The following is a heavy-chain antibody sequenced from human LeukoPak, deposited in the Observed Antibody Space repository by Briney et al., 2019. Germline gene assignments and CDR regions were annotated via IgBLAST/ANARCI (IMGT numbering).Heavy chain of an antibody. CDR3: ARASIEYSIDY. CDR2: IYYSGST. V-gene: IGHV4-59*01. D-gene: IGHD6-6*01. CDR1: GGSISSYY. Sequence: SETLSLTCTVSGGSISSYYWSWIRQFPGKGLEWIGYIYYSGSTNYNPSLKSRVTISVDTSKNQFSLKLSSVTAADTAVYYCARASIEYSIDYWGQGTLVTVSS. J-gene: IGHJ4*02.